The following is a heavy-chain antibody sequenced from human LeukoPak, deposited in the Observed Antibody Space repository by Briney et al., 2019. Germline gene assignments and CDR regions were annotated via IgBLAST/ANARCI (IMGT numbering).Heavy chain of an antibody. Sequence: GGSLRLSCAASGFTFSSYGMHWVRQAPGKGLEWVAVIWYDGSNKYYADSVKGRFTMSRDNSKNTLYLQMNSLRAEDTAVYYCARGVGGNDYFDYWGQGTLVTVSS. CDR3: ARGVGGNDYFDY. CDR1: GFTFSSYG. V-gene: IGHV3-33*01. J-gene: IGHJ4*02. D-gene: IGHD4-23*01. CDR2: IWYDGSNK.